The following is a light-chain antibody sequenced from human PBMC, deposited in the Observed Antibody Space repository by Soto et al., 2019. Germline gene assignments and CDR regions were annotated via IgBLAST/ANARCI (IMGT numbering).Light chain of an antibody. CDR3: NSYTSRTRI. Sequence: QSVLTQPASVSGSPGQSITITCTGTSSDVGAYNYVSWYQQHPGKAPKLMIYDVSYRPAGVSNRFSGSKSGNTASLTISGLQAEDEADYYCNSYTSRTRIFGTGTKVTVL. CDR1: SSDVGAYNY. CDR2: DVS. J-gene: IGLJ1*01. V-gene: IGLV2-14*03.